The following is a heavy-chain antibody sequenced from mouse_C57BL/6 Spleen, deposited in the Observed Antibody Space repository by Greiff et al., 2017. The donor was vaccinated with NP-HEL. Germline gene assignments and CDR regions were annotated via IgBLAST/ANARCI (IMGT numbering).Heavy chain of an antibody. CDR2: IYPSDSET. CDR1: GYTFTSYW. D-gene: IGHD5-5*01. Sequence: QVQLQQSGAELVRPGSSVKLSCKASGYTFTSYWMDWVKQRPGQGLEWIGNIYPSDSETHYNQKFKDKATLTVDKSSSTAYMQLSSLTSEDSAVYYCARSLPLGYCDYWGQGTTLTVSS. V-gene: IGHV1-61*01. J-gene: IGHJ2*01. CDR3: ARSLPLGYCDY.